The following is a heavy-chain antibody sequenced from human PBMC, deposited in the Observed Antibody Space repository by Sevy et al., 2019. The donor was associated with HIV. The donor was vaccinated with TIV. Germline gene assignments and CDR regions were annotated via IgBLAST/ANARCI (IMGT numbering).Heavy chain of an antibody. Sequence: GGSLRLSCAASGFTFSSYWMSWVRQAPGKGLEWVANIKQDGSEKYYVDSVKGRFTMSRDSAKNTLYLQMNSLRAEDTAVYFCVAANTWQDYWGQGTLVTVSS. CDR3: VAANTWQDY. D-gene: IGHD2-15*01. J-gene: IGHJ4*02. CDR1: GFTFSSYW. CDR2: IKQDGSEK. V-gene: IGHV3-7*01.